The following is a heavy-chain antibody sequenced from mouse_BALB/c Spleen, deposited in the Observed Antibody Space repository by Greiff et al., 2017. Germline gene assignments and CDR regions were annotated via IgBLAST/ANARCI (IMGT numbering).Heavy chain of an antibody. J-gene: IGHJ4*01. CDR1: GFSLTGYG. V-gene: IGHV2-6-7*01. Sequence: VKLMESGPGLVAPSQSLSITCTVSGFSLTGYGVNWVRQPPGKGLEWLGMIWGDGSADYNSALKSRLSISKDNSKSQVFLKMNSLQTDDTARYYGARRPRYGRIYGYAMDYWGQGTSVTVSS. CDR3: ARRPRYGRIYGYAMDY. CDR2: IWGDGSA. D-gene: IGHD1-1*01.